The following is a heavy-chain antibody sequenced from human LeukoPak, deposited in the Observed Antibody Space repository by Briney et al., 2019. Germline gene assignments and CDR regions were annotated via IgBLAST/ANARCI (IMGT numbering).Heavy chain of an antibody. V-gene: IGHV4-59*08. CDR3: ARSPAPSSSLTIFGVVFPYYGMDV. Sequence: SETLSLTCTVSGGSTSSYYWSWIRQPPGKGLEWIGYIYYSGSTNYNPSLKSRVTISVDTSKNQFSLKLSSVTAADTAVYYCARSPAPSSSLTIFGVVFPYYGMDVWGQGTTVTVSS. D-gene: IGHD3-3*01. J-gene: IGHJ6*02. CDR1: GGSTSSYY. CDR2: IYYSGST.